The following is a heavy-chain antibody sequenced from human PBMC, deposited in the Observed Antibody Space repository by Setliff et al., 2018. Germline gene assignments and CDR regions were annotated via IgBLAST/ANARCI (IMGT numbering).Heavy chain of an antibody. Sequence: PSETLSLTCTVSGGSISSSNDCWGWIRQPPGKGLEWIGSIYYSGSTFYNPSLKSRVTISVDTSNDQFSLKLKSVTAADTSVFFCARTGTHRYFDFWGQGTPVTVSS. CDR1: GGSISSSNDC. J-gene: IGHJ4*02. V-gene: IGHV4-39*01. CDR3: ARTGTHRYFDF. CDR2: IYYSGST. D-gene: IGHD1-1*01.